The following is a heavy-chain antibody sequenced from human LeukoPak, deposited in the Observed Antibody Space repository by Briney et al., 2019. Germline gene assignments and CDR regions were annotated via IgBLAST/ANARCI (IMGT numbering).Heavy chain of an antibody. Sequence: GASVKVSCKASGYTVTSYYMHWVRQAPGQGLEWMGILNPSGGSSSYAQKFQGRATLTRATSTSTVYMELSSLRSEDTAVYYCASVYKYGMYVWGQGTTVIVSS. V-gene: IGHV1-46*01. CDR3: ASVYKYGMYV. CDR2: LNPSGGSS. J-gene: IGHJ6*02. CDR1: GYTVTSYY.